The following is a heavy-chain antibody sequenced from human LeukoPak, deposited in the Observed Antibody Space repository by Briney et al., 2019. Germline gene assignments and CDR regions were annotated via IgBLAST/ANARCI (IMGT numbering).Heavy chain of an antibody. D-gene: IGHD6-19*01. CDR3: ARESIAVADVINSYYFDY. Sequence: VASVNLSSKASGGTFSSYAISWVRQAPGQGLEWMGGIIPIFGTANYAQKFQGRVTITADESTSTAYMELSSLRSEDTAVYYCARESIAVADVINSYYFDYWGQGTPVTVSS. J-gene: IGHJ4*02. CDR2: IIPIFGTA. V-gene: IGHV1-69*01. CDR1: GGTFSSYA.